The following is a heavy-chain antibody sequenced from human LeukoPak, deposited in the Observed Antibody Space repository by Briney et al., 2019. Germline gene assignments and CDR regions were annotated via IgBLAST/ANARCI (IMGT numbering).Heavy chain of an antibody. CDR1: GGTFSSYA. J-gene: IGHJ5*02. CDR3: ARWFGELPSPPNWFDP. Sequence: RASVKVSCKASGGTFSSYAISWVRQAPGQGLEWMGGIIPIFGTANYAQKFQGRVTITADKSTSTAYMELSSLRSEDTAVYYCARWFGELPSPPNWFDPWGQGTLVTVSS. V-gene: IGHV1-69*06. D-gene: IGHD3-10*01. CDR2: IIPIFGTA.